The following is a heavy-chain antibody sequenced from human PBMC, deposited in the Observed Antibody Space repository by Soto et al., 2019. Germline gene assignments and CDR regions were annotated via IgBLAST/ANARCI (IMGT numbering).Heavy chain of an antibody. V-gene: IGHV1-18*01. CDR1: GYTFTSYA. D-gene: IGHD6-13*01. Sequence: QVQLVQSGAEVKKPGASVKVSCKASGYTFTSYAISWVRQAPGQGLEWVGWISAYNGNTNYAQKLQGRVTMTTDTSTSTAYMELRGLRSDDRAMYYGARDAAAGLIDSWGQGTLVTVSS. CDR2: ISAYNGNT. J-gene: IGHJ4*02. CDR3: ARDAAAGLIDS.